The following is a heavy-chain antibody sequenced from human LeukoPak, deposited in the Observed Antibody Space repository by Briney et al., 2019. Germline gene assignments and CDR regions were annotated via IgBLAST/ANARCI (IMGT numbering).Heavy chain of an antibody. CDR3: AKVLVLVSANRYYFDY. CDR2: ISGSGNST. CDR1: GLTFSGSA. V-gene: IGHV3-23*01. Sequence: QAGGSLRLSCAASGLTFSGSAMSWVRQAPGEGLEWVSLISGSGNSTYYADSVKGRFTISRDNSKNTLYLQMNSLRAEDTAVYYCAKVLVLVSANRYYFDYWGQGTLVTVSS. D-gene: IGHD2-15*01. J-gene: IGHJ4*02.